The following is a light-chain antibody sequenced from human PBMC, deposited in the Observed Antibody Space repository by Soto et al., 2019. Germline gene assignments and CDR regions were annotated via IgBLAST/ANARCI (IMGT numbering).Light chain of an antibody. Sequence: QSVLTQPGSVSGSPGHSITISCTGTSSDVGSYNLVSWYQQHPGKAPKLMIYEVSKRPSGVSNRFSGSKSGNTASLTISGLQAEDEADYYCCSYAGSSTFWVFGTGTKVTVL. J-gene: IGLJ1*01. V-gene: IGLV2-23*02. CDR2: EVS. CDR3: CSYAGSSTFWV. CDR1: SSDVGSYNL.